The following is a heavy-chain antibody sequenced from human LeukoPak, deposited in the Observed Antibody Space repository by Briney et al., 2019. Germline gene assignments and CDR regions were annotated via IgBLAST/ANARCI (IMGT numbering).Heavy chain of an antibody. CDR3: MTASRSSSWPPPT. D-gene: IGHD6-13*01. J-gene: IGHJ5*02. CDR2: IKRDGSEK. Sequence: GGSLRLSCAASGFTFSSYWMNWVRQAPGKGLEWVANIKRDGSEKKYVDSVKGRFTISRDNAKNSLYLQMNSLRAEDTAMYYCMTASRSSSWPPPTWGQGTLVTVSS. CDR1: GFTFSSYW. V-gene: IGHV3-7*01.